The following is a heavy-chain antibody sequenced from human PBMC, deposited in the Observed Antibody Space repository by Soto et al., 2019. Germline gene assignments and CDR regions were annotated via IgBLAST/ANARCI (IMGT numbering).Heavy chain of an antibody. CDR3: ARGRAIVVVITLRQDYYGMDV. Sequence: QVQLVQSGAEVKKPGSSVKVSCKASGGTFSSYAISWVRQAPGQGLEWMGGIIPIFGTANYAQKFKGRVTITADESTSTAYMELSSLRSEDTAVYYCARGRAIVVVITLRQDYYGMDVWGQGTTVTVSS. D-gene: IGHD3-22*01. J-gene: IGHJ6*02. CDR1: GGTFSSYA. CDR2: IIPIFGTA. V-gene: IGHV1-69*01.